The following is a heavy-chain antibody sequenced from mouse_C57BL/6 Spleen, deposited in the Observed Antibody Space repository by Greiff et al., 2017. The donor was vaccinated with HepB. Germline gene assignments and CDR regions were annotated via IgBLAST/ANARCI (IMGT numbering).Heavy chain of an antibody. J-gene: IGHJ3*01. Sequence: QVQLQQSGPELVKPGASVKLSCKASGYTFTSYDINWVKQRPGQGLEWIGWIYPRDGSTKYNEKFKGKATLTVDTSSSTAYMELHSLTSEDSAVYFCARGGDSSGFAYWGQGTLVTVSA. CDR3: ARGGDSSGFAY. V-gene: IGHV1-85*01. CDR1: GYTFTSYD. D-gene: IGHD3-2*02. CDR2: IYPRDGST.